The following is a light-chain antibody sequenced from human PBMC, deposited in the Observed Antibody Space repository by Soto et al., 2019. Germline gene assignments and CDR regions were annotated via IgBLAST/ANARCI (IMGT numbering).Light chain of an antibody. V-gene: IGLV2-8*01. CDR1: SSDVGGYNH. Sequence: QSALTQPPSASGSPGQSVTISCTGTSSDVGGYNHVSWYQQHPGKAPKVMIYEVRVRPSGVPDRFSGSKSGNTASLTVSGLQAEDDADYHCSSYAGSHVVFGGGTKLTVL. J-gene: IGLJ2*01. CDR3: SSYAGSHVV. CDR2: EVR.